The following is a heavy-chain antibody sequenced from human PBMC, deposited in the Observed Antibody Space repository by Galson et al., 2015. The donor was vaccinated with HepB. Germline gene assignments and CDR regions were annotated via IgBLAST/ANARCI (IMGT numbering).Heavy chain of an antibody. D-gene: IGHD6-13*01. Sequence: SLRLSCAASGFTFDDYAMHWVRQAPGKGLEWVPGISWNSGSIGYADSVKGRFTISRDNAKNSLYLQMNSLRAEDTALYYCAKGGGSSWSYYYYYMDVWGKGTTVTVSS. J-gene: IGHJ6*03. CDR1: GFTFDDYA. V-gene: IGHV3-9*01. CDR3: AKGGGSSWSYYYYYMDV. CDR2: ISWNSGSI.